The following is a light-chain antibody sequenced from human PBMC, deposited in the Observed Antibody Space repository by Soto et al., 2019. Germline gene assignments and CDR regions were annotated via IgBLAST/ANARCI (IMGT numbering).Light chain of an antibody. CDR3: QQYNNWPPRT. CDR2: GAS. Sequence: EIVMTQSPASLSVSPGETATLSCRASQSINNSLAWYQQKPGQAPSLLIYGASTRATGIPARFSGSGSGTEFTLTISSLQSEDPALYYCQQYNNWPPRTFGQGTKLEIK. J-gene: IGKJ2*01. CDR1: QSINNS. V-gene: IGKV3-15*01.